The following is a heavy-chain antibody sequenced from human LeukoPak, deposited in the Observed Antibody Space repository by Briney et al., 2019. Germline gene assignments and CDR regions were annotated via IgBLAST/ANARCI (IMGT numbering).Heavy chain of an antibody. CDR2: ISGSGGST. V-gene: IGHV3-23*01. J-gene: IGHJ4*02. D-gene: IGHD3-22*01. CDR1: GFTFSSYA. CDR3: AKDVSRGVVVSSY. Sequence: PGGSLRLSCAASGFTFSSYAMSWVRQAPGKGLEWVSAISGSGGSTYYADSVKGRFTISRDDSKNTLYLQMNSLRAEDTAVYYCAKDVSRGVVVSSYWGQGTLVTVSS.